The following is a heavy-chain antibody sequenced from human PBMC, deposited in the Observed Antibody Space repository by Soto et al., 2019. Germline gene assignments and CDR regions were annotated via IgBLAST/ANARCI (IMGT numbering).Heavy chain of an antibody. V-gene: IGHV1-46*01. CDR3: AANYYGSGSSQDYYYGMDV. D-gene: IGHD3-10*01. Sequence: ASVKVSCKASGHTFTSYYMHWVRQAPGQGLEWMGIINPSGGSTSYAQKFQGRVTMTRDTSTSTVYMELSSLRSEDTAVYYCAANYYGSGSSQDYYYGMDVWGQGTTVTVSS. J-gene: IGHJ6*02. CDR1: GHTFTSYY. CDR2: INPSGGST.